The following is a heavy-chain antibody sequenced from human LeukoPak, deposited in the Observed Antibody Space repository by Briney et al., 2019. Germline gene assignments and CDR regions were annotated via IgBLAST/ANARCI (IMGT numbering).Heavy chain of an antibody. V-gene: IGHV3-23*01. Sequence: GGSLRLSCAASGFTFSSYSMNWVRQAPGKGLEWVSAISGSGGSTYYADSVKGRFTISRDNSKNTLYLQMNSLRAEDTAVYYCARWFGEFHYFDYWGQGTLVTVSS. D-gene: IGHD3-10*01. CDR3: ARWFGEFHYFDY. CDR2: ISGSGGST. CDR1: GFTFSSYS. J-gene: IGHJ4*02.